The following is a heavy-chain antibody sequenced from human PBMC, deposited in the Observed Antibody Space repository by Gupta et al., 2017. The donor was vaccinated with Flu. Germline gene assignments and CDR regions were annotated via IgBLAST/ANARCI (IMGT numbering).Heavy chain of an antibody. Sequence: QVQLQQWGAGLLKPSETLSLTCAVSGGSFSGYYWSWIRQTPGKGRAGIGAINHSGSTNYNPSLKSRVTISVDTSKNQFSLKLSSVTAADTAVYYCARGGTVTRSPLGYWGQVTLVTVSS. CDR3: ARGGTVTRSPLGY. V-gene: IGHV4-34*01. J-gene: IGHJ4*02. CDR2: INHSGST. D-gene: IGHD4-17*01. CDR1: GGSFSGYY.